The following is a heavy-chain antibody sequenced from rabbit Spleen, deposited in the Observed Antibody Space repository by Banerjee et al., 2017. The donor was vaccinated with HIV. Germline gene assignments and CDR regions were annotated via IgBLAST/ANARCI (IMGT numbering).Heavy chain of an antibody. CDR2: INAATGKP. J-gene: IGHJ6*01. V-gene: IGHV1S45*01. Sequence: QEQLVESGGGLVQPEGSLTLTCTASGFSFSSSYYMYWVRQAPGKGLEWIACINAATGKPVYATWAKGRFTISRTSSTTVTLRMTSLTAADRATYFCARDTGSSFSSYGMDLWGPGTLVTVS. D-gene: IGHD8-1*01. CDR3: ARDTGSSFSSYGMDL. CDR1: GFSFSSSYY.